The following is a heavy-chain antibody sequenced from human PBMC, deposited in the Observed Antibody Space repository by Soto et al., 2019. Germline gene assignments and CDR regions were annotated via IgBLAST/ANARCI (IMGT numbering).Heavy chain of an antibody. CDR1: GYTFTSNY. CDR2: INPSGGTT. V-gene: IGHV1-46*01. D-gene: IGHD3-22*01. Sequence: ASVQVSCKASGYTFTSNYIHWVRQDPGQGLEWMGIINPSGGTTTSAQKFQGRVTMTRDTSANTVYMGLSSLRSEDTAVYFCARAELYDSSGYFSPHDYWRQGTLVTVSS. J-gene: IGHJ4*02. CDR3: ARAELYDSSGYFSPHDY.